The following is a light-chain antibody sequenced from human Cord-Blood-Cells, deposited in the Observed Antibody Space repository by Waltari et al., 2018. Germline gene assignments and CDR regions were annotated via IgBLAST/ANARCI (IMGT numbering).Light chain of an antibody. V-gene: IGKV1-5*01. Sequence: DIQMTQSPATLSASVGDRVTITCRASQSISSWLAWYQQKPGKAPKLLIYDASSLESGVPSRFSVSGSGTEFTLTLSSLQPDDFATYYCQQYNSYSPWTFGQGTKVEIK. CDR1: QSISSW. J-gene: IGKJ1*01. CDR2: DAS. CDR3: QQYNSYSPWT.